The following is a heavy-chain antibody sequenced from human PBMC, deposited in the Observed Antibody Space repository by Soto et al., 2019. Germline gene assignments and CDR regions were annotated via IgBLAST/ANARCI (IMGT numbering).Heavy chain of an antibody. Sequence: SETLSLTCTVSGGSISSFCWGWIRQPPGKGLEWIGTICYSGSTYYNPSLQSRLTISVDTSKNQFSLKLSSVTAADTAVYYCARLDGNSADYYYGMDVWGRGTTVTVSS. CDR2: ICYSGST. CDR1: GGSISSFC. D-gene: IGHD6-19*01. V-gene: IGHV4-39*01. J-gene: IGHJ6*02. CDR3: ARLDGNSADYYYGMDV.